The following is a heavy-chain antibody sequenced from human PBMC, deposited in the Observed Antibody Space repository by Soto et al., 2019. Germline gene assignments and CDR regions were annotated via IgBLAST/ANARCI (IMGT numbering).Heavy chain of an antibody. D-gene: IGHD2-8*01. J-gene: IGHJ6*03. CDR3: ARNLGYCTNGVCYDYYYYYMDV. V-gene: IGHV4-34*01. CDR1: GGSFSGYY. CDR2: INHSGST. Sequence: QVQLQQWGAGLLKPSETLSLTCAVYGGSFSGYYWSWIRQPPGKGLEWIGEINHSGSTNYNPSLKSRVTISVDTSKNQFSLKLSSVTAADTAVYYCARNLGYCTNGVCYDYYYYYMDVWGKGTTVTVSS.